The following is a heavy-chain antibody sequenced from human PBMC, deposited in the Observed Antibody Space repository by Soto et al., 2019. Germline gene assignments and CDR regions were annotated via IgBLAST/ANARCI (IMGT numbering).Heavy chain of an antibody. CDR1: GFLFSDYS. D-gene: IGHD3-10*01. Sequence: GGSLRLSCAPSGFLFSDYSMNWVRQAPGKGLEWLSYIRSDSSATYYADSVRGRFTVSRDNAKNSVFLQMNSLRAEDTAVYYCAREGGSGSYAPRWGQGTLVTVSS. J-gene: IGHJ4*02. V-gene: IGHV3-48*01. CDR3: AREGGSGSYAPR. CDR2: IRSDSSAT.